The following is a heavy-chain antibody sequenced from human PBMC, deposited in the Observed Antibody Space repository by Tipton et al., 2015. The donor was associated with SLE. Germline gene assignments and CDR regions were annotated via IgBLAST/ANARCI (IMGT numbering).Heavy chain of an antibody. Sequence: TLSLTCTVSGGSISSHYWGWLRRPPGKALEWIVYINYSGSTNNNPSLKSRVTMSVDTSKNQFSLKLSSVTAADTAVYYCARRRGSSWYEDYFDYWGQGTLVTVSS. CDR2: INYSGST. CDR1: GGSISSHY. CDR3: ARRRGSSWYEDYFDY. D-gene: IGHD6-13*01. V-gene: IGHV4-59*11. J-gene: IGHJ4*02.